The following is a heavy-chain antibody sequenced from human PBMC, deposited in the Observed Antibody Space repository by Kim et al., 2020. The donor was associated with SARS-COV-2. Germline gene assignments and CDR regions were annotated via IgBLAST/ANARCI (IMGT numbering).Heavy chain of an antibody. V-gene: IGHV5-51*01. D-gene: IGHD3-22*01. CDR1: GYSFTSYW. Sequence: GESLKISCKGSGYSFTSYWIGWVRQMPGKGLEWMGIIYPGDSDTRYSPSFQGQVTISADKSISTAYLQWSSLKASDTAMYYCARRLRGTYYYDSSGYWSHVVDVWGQGTTVTVSS. CDR3: ARRLRGTYYYDSSGYWSHVVDV. J-gene: IGHJ6*02. CDR2: IYPGDSDT.